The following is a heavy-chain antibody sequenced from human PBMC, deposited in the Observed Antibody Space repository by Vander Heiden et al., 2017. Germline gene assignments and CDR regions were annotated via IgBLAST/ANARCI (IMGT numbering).Heavy chain of an antibody. Sequence: EVQLVESGGGSVQPGASLRLSCLACGYTFSTYSMNWVRQAPGKGLEWVAYIGLSGGSTIHYADSVKGRFTISRDDAQNSLYLEMNSLRDEDTAVYYCTRDPHALDYWGQGTLVTVSS. CDR3: TRDPHALDY. CDR1: GYTFSTYS. J-gene: IGHJ4*02. CDR2: IGLSGGSTI. V-gene: IGHV3-48*02.